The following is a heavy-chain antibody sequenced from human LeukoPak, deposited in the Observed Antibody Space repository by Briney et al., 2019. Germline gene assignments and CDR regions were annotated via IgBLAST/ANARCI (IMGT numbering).Heavy chain of an antibody. J-gene: IGHJ4*02. CDR3: ARDWKGRTYCTSTSCPLDY. CDR1: GFTFSSYS. Sequence: QPGGSLRLSCAASGFTFSSYSINWVRQAPGKGLEWVSYISSSSSTIYYADSVKGRFTISRDNAKNSLYLQMNSLGAEDTAVYYCARDWKGRTYCTSTSCPLDYWGQGTLVTVSS. D-gene: IGHD2-2*01. V-gene: IGHV3-48*04. CDR2: ISSSSSTI.